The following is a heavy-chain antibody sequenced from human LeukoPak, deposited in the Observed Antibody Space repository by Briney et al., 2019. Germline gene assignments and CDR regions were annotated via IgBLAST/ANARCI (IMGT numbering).Heavy chain of an antibody. V-gene: IGHV4-39*02. CDR2: IYYSGST. CDR3: ARENGEGAFDI. CDR1: GVSISSSSYY. D-gene: IGHD3-10*01. Sequence: PSETLSLTCTVSGVSISSSSYYWGWLRQPPGKGLEWIVSIYYSGSTYYNPSLKSRVTISVDTSKNQFSLKLSSVTAADTAVYYCARENGEGAFDIWGQGTMVTVSS. J-gene: IGHJ3*02.